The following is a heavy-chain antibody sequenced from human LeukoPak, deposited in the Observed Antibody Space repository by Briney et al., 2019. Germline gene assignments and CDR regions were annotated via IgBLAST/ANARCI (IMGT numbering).Heavy chain of an antibody. D-gene: IGHD1-26*01. CDR3: AREGDSGSHTRDIDY. J-gene: IGHJ4*02. CDR1: GGSICSNIW. V-gene: IGHV4-4*02. CDR2: IYHSGST. Sequence: PSGTLSLTCAVSGGSICSNIWWSWIRQPPGKGLEWIGEIYHSGSTNYNPSLKSRVNISVDKSKSQFSLKLNSVTAADTAVYYCAREGDSGSHTRDIDYWGQGTLVTVSS.